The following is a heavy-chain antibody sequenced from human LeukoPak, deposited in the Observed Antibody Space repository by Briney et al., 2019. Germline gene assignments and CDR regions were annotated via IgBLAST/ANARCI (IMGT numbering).Heavy chain of an antibody. CDR3: ACADYSNYYYYMDV. V-gene: IGHV4-34*01. CDR1: GGSFSGYY. Sequence: SETLSLTCAVYGGSFSGYYWSWIRQPPGKGLEWIGEINNSGSTNYNPSLKSRVTISVDTSKNQFSLKLSSVTAADTAVYYCACADYSNYYYYMDVWGKGTTVTVSS. CDR2: INNSGST. J-gene: IGHJ6*03. D-gene: IGHD4-11*01.